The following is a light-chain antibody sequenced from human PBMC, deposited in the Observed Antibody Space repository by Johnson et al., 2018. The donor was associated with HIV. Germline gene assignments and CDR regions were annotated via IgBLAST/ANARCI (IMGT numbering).Light chain of an antibody. V-gene: IGLV1-51*02. CDR3: GTWDSRLSVYV. J-gene: IGLJ1*01. CDR2: ESN. Sequence: QSVLTQPPSVSAAPGQKVTISCSGSSSNIGINFVSWYQQVPGTAPKLLICESNKRPSGIPNRFSGSKSGTSATLGITGLQTWDEADYYCGTWDSRLSVYVFGTGTKVTVL. CDR1: SSNIGINF.